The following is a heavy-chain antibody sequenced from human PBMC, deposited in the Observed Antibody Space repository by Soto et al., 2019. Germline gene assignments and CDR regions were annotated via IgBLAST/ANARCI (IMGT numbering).Heavy chain of an antibody. CDR3: ASWKMVGAMWFDP. CDR1: GFTFSSYW. V-gene: IGHV3-74*01. Sequence: EVQLVESGGGLVQPGGSLRLSCAASGFTFSSYWMHWFRQAPGKGLVWVSRINSDGSSTSYADSVKGRFTISRDNAKNTLYLQMNSLRAEDTAVYYCASWKMVGAMWFDPWGQGTLVTVSS. CDR2: INSDGSST. J-gene: IGHJ5*02. D-gene: IGHD1-26*01.